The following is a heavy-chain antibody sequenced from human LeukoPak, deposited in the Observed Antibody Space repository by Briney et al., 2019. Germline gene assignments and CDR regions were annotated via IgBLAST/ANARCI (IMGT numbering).Heavy chain of an antibody. CDR2: ISTSSSYI. CDR1: GFIFSRHT. D-gene: IGHD3-3*01. J-gene: IGHJ6*03. Sequence: GGSLRLSCAASGFIFSRHTMNWVRQAPGKGLEWVSSISTSSSYIYYGDSVKGRFTISRDNARKSVYLQMDSLRAEDTAVYYCARNFDSWSSPQGHMDVWGKGTSVTVSS. V-gene: IGHV3-21*01. CDR3: ARNFDSWSSPQGHMDV.